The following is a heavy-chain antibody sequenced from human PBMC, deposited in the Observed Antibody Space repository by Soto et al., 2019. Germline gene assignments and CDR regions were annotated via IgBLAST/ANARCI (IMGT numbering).Heavy chain of an antibody. CDR3: ARVKECSSTTCYARDAFDI. Sequence: QVQLVESGGGLVKPGGSLRLSCAASGFIFSDDYMTWIRQAPGKGLEWVSYISSSGSTKYYADSVKGRFTISRDNAKNSLYLQMNSLRAEDTALYYCARVKECSSTTCYARDAFDIWGQGTMVTVSS. CDR2: ISSSGSTK. D-gene: IGHD2-2*01. J-gene: IGHJ3*02. V-gene: IGHV3-11*01. CDR1: GFIFSDDY.